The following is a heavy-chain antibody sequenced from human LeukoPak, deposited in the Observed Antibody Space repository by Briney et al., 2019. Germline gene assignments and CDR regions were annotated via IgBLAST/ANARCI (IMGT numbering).Heavy chain of an antibody. J-gene: IGHJ4*02. CDR3: TRRGGGNCCYFDY. CDR1: GFTFGDYA. D-gene: IGHD2-15*01. V-gene: IGHV3-49*04. Sequence: GGSLRLSCTASGFTFGDYAMTWVRQAPGKGLECVGFIRSKAYGGTTEYAASVKGRFTISRDDSKSIAYLQMNSLKTEDTAVYYCTRRGGGNCCYFDYWGQGTLVTVSS. CDR2: IRSKAYGGTT.